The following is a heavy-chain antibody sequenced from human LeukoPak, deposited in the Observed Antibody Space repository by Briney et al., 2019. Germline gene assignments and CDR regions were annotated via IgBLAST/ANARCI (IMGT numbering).Heavy chain of an antibody. CDR2: ISWNSGSI. V-gene: IGHV3-9*01. CDR1: GFTFDDYA. Sequence: GGSLRLSCAASGFTFDDYAMHWVRQAPGKGLEWVSGISWNSGSIGYADSVKGRFTISRDNAKNSLYLQMNSLRADDTAVYYCAKSHHVTAIDYWGQGTLVTVSS. CDR3: AKSHHVTAIDY. D-gene: IGHD2-21*02. J-gene: IGHJ4*02.